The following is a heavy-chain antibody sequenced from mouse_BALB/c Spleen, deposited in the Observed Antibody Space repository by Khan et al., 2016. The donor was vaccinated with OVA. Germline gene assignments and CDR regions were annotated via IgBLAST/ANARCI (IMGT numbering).Heavy chain of an antibody. Sequence: QVQLKQSGPGLVAPSQSLSITCTVSGFSLTSYGVNWVRQPPGKGLEWLGVIWGDGSTNYHSALISRLTISKDNSTCQAFLKLHSLQTDDTATDYCAKCPPYYDSMDYWGQGSSVTVSS. V-gene: IGHV2-3*01. J-gene: IGHJ4*01. CDR3: AKCPPYYDSMDY. CDR2: IWGDGST. CDR1: GFSLTSYG.